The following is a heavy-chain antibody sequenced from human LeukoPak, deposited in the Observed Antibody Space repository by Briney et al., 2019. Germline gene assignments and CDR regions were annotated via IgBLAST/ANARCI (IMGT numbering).Heavy chain of an antibody. CDR2: ISGSGGST. CDR1: GFTFSSYA. J-gene: IGHJ4*02. CDR3: AKDLRFLEWLSKFDY. Sequence: PGGSLRLSCAASGFTFSSYAMSWVRPAPGKGLEWVSAISGSGGSTYYADSVKGRFTISRDNSKNTLYLQMNSLRAEDTAVYYCAKDLRFLEWLSKFDYWGQGTLVTVSS. V-gene: IGHV3-23*01. D-gene: IGHD3-3*01.